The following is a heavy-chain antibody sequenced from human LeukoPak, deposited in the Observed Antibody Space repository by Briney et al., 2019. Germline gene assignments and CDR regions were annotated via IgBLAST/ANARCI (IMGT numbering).Heavy chain of an antibody. CDR2: ISGSGSGDNT. J-gene: IGHJ6*03. V-gene: IGHV3-23*01. D-gene: IGHD3-9*01. CDR3: AKDGGEYYDILTGYYPRLYYMDV. CDR1: GFTFSRYG. Sequence: GGSLRLSCAASGFTFSRYGMSWVRQTPGKGLEWVSSISGSGSGDNTYYADSVKGRFTISRDNSENTLYLQMNSLRAEDTAVYYCAKDGGEYYDILTGYYPRLYYMDVWGKGTTVTISS.